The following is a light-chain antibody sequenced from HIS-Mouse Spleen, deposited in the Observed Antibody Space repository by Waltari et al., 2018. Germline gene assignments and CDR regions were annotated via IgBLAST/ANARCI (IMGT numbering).Light chain of an antibody. J-gene: IGLJ3*02. Sequence: QSALTQPASVSGSPGQSITIPCPGTSSAVGSYNLVPWYQKHPGKAPKRMIYEGSKRPSGVSNRFSGSKSGNTASLTISGLQAEDEADYYCCSYAGSSTWVFGGGTKLTVL. V-gene: IGLV2-23*01. CDR3: CSYAGSSTWV. CDR2: EGS. CDR1: SSAVGSYNL.